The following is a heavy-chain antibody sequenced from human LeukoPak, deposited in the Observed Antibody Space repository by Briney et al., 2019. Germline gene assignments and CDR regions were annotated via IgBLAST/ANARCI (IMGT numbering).Heavy chain of an antibody. CDR1: GFPFSSYW. CDR3: TRVGYIDEGIDY. Sequence: AGGSLRLSCVASGFPFSSYWMTWVRQAPGKGLEWVANKKQDGSKKSYVDSVKGRFTISRDNAKNSLYLQMNSLRAEDTAIYYCTRVGYIDEGIDYWGQGTLVTVSS. V-gene: IGHV3-7*04. D-gene: IGHD5-24*01. CDR2: KKQDGSKK. J-gene: IGHJ4*02.